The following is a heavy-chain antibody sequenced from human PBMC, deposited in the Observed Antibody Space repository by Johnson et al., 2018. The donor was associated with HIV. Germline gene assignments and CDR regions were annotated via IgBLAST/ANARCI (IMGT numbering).Heavy chain of an antibody. D-gene: IGHD3-10*01. CDR3: ARLPSWRGAFDI. J-gene: IGHJ3*02. V-gene: IGHV3-13*01. CDR2: IGTAGDT. CDR1: GFTFSSYG. Sequence: VQLVESGGGVVQPGRSLRLSCAASGFTFSSYGMHWVRQATGKGLEWVSAIGTAGDTYYPGSVKGRFTISRENAKNSLYLQMNSLRAEDTAVYYCARLPSWRGAFDIWGQGTMVTVSS.